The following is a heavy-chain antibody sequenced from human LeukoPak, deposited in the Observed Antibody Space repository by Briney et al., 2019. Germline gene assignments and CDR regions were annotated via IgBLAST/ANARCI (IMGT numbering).Heavy chain of an antibody. D-gene: IGHD6-19*01. CDR1: GFTFSKYW. J-gene: IGHJ4*02. V-gene: IGHV3-74*01. CDR3: ATKQWLAPPPDS. Sequence: PGGSLRLSCAASGFTFSKYWMFWVRQAPGKGLESVSRINTDGTVTTYADSVKGRFTVSRDNADNTMFLLMISVRDEDTAVYYCATKQWLAPPPDSWGQGTPVTVSS. CDR2: INTDGTVT.